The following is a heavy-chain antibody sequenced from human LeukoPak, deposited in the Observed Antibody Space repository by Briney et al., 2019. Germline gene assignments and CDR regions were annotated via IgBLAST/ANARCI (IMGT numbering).Heavy chain of an antibody. Sequence: PGGSLRLSCAASGFTFDDYAMHWVRQAPGKGLEWVSGISWNSDTIGYADSVKGRFTISRDNAKNSLYLPMNSLRAEDTAVYYCARVSSKATVRGLITKKNYFYYYMDVWGKGTTVTISS. J-gene: IGHJ6*03. CDR2: ISWNSDTI. V-gene: IGHV3-9*01. CDR1: GFTFDDYA. D-gene: IGHD3-10*01. CDR3: ARVSSKATVRGLITKKNYFYYYMDV.